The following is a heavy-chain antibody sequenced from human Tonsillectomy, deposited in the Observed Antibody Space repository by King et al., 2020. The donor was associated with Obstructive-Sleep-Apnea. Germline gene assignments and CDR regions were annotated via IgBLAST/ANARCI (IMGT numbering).Heavy chain of an antibody. V-gene: IGHV3-30*04. CDR3: ARAPYDFGANFDY. Sequence: VQLVESGGGVVQPGRSLRLSCAASGFTFSTYAMHWVRQAPGKGLDWVALISYDGTYKYYADSVKGRFTISRDNSKSTLFLQMNSLRAEDTAVYYCARAPYDFGANFDYWAQGTLVTVSS. J-gene: IGHJ4*02. CDR1: GFTFSTYA. D-gene: IGHD3/OR15-3a*01. CDR2: ISYDGTYK.